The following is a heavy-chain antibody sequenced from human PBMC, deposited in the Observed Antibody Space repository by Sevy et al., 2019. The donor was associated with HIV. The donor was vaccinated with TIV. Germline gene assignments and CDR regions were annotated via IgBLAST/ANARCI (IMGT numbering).Heavy chain of an antibody. CDR2: IYPGDSDT. CDR3: ARHYTNNCSGYYIDY. CDR1: GYSFTSYW. J-gene: IGHJ4*02. D-gene: IGHD3-3*01. Sequence: GESLKISCKGSGYSFTSYWIGWVRQMPGKGLEWMGIIYPGDSDTRYSPSFQGQVTISADKSISTAYLQWSSLKASDTAMYYCARHYTNNCSGYYIDYWGQGTLVTVSS. V-gene: IGHV5-51*01.